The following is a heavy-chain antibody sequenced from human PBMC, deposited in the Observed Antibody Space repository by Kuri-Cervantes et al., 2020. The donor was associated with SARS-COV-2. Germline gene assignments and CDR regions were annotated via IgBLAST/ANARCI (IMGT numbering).Heavy chain of an antibody. CDR1: GFTFSSYA. J-gene: IGHJ5*02. CDR3: ARHPYYDFWSGYTEYNWFDP. Sequence: GGSLRLSCAASGFTFSSYAMHWVRQAPGKGLEWVAVISYDGSNKYYADSVKGRFTISRDNAKNSLYLQMNSLRAEDTAVYYCARHPYYDFWSGYTEYNWFDPWGQGTLVTVSS. D-gene: IGHD3-3*01. V-gene: IGHV3-30-3*01. CDR2: ISYDGSNK.